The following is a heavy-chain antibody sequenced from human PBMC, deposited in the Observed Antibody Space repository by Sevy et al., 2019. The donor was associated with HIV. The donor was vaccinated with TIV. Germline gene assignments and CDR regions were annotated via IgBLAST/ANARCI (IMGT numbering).Heavy chain of an antibody. J-gene: IGHJ4*02. D-gene: IGHD3-10*01. V-gene: IGHV4-39*01. CDR2: IFFSGST. CDR1: GVSISSSRYD. Sequence: SETLSLTCTVSGVSISSSRYDWGWIRQPPGKGLEWIASIFFSGSTYYNPSLKSRVTISVDTSKNQFSLKLNSVTAADMALYYCARQGGLVDRAFDYWGQGTLVTVSS. CDR3: ARQGGLVDRAFDY.